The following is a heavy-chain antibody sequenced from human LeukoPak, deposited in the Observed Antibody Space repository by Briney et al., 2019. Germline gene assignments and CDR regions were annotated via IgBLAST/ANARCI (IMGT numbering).Heavy chain of an antibody. CDR1: GFTLSNYA. J-gene: IGHJ4*02. CDR2: IRESGGGT. CDR3: AKRGIVVRGVLVSGFQKEAYYFDH. D-gene: IGHD3-10*01. V-gene: IGHV3-23*01. Sequence: GGSLRLSCAASGFTLSNYAMNWVRQTPGKGLEWVSGIRESGGGTYYTDSVKGRFTISRDNAKNTLYLQTNSLRAEDTAVYYCAKRGIVVRGVLVSGFQKEAYYFDHWGKGSLVTVSS.